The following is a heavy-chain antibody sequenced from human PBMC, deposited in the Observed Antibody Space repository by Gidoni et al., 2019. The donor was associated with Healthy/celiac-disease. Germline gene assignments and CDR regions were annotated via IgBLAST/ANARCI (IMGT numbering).Heavy chain of an antibody. J-gene: IGHJ5*02. CDR2: IYYSGST. CDR1: GGSISSYY. D-gene: IGHD3-3*01. CDR3: ARRFGVVGGGFDP. Sequence: QVQLQESGPGLVKPSETLSLTCTVSGGSISSYYWSWIRQPPGKGLEWIGYIYYSGSTNYNPSLKSRVTISVDTSKNQFSLKLSSVTAADTAVYYCARRFGVVGGGFDPWGQGTLVTVSS. V-gene: IGHV4-59*01.